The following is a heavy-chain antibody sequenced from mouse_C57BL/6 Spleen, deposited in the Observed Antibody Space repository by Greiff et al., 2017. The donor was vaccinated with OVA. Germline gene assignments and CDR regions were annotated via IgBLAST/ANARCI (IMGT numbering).Heavy chain of an antibody. Sequence: QVHVKQPGAELVMPGASVKLSCKASGYTFTSYWMHWVKQRPGQGLEWIGEIDPSDSYTNYNQKFKGKSTLTVDKSSSTAYMQLSSLTSEDSAVYYCARRAGTSEGFAYWGQGTLVTVSA. CDR2: IDPSDSYT. CDR3: ARRAGTSEGFAY. CDR1: GYTFTSYW. J-gene: IGHJ3*01. V-gene: IGHV1-69*01. D-gene: IGHD3-3*01.